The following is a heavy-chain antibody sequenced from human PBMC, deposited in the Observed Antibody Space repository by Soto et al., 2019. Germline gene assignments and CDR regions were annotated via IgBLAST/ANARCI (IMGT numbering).Heavy chain of an antibody. CDR3: VGTLDPASPP. Sequence: GGSLRLSCVASGFTFSSYIMNWVRQAPGKGLEWVSSISSSSSYIYYADSVKGRFTISRDNAKNSLYLQMNSLRAEDTAVYYCVGTLDPASPPWGQGTLVTVSS. CDR2: ISSSSSYI. J-gene: IGHJ4*02. V-gene: IGHV3-21*01. D-gene: IGHD6-13*01. CDR1: GFTFSSYI.